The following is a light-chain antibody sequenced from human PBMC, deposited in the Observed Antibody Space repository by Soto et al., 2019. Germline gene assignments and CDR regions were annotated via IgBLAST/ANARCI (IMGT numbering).Light chain of an antibody. CDR2: EVN. J-gene: IGLJ2*01. CDR1: SSDIGGYKY. V-gene: IGLV2-14*01. Sequence: QSALTQPASVSGSPGQSITISCTGTSSDIGGYKYVSWYQHHPGRAPKFIIYEVNNRPSGVSNRFSGSKSGNTASLTIAGLQTGDEADYYCLSYTRNTTLLFGGGTKVTVL. CDR3: LSYTRNTTLL.